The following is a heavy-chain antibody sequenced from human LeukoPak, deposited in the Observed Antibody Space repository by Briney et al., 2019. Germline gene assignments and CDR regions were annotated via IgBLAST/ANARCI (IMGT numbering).Heavy chain of an antibody. CDR1: GDSVSSNIAA. J-gene: IGHJ3*01. Sequence: SQTLSLTCVISGDSVSSNIAAWNWIRQSPSRGLEWLGRTYYRSKRYNDYAVSVRSRITINPDTSKNQFSLQLNSVTPEDTAVYYCARDHDKTDAFDLWGQGTMVTVSS. CDR2: TYYRSKRYN. V-gene: IGHV6-1*01. CDR3: ARDHDKTDAFDL.